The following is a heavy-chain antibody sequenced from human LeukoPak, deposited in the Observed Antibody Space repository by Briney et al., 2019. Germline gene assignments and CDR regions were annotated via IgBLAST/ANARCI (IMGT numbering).Heavy chain of an antibody. D-gene: IGHD3-10*01. CDR1: GFTFSSYS. V-gene: IGHV3-21*01. CDR2: ISSSSSYI. Sequence: GGSLRLSCAASGFTFSSYSMNWVRQAPGKGLEWVSSISSSSSYIYYADSVKGRFTISRDNAKSSLYLQMNSLRAEDTAVYYCASEGSGSPYYFDYWGQGTLVTVSS. J-gene: IGHJ4*02. CDR3: ASEGSGSPYYFDY.